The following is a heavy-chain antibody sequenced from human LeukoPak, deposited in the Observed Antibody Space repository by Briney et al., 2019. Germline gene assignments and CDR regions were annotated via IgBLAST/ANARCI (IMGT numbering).Heavy chain of an antibody. D-gene: IGHD3-22*01. J-gene: IGHJ4*02. Sequence: ASVKVSCKASGITFSYCTISWVRQAPGQGLEWMGRIIPIFGTADYAQKFQGRVTMTTDESTSTAYMELSSLRSEDTAVYYWAREPVPRSSGLQYWGQGTLVTVSS. CDR2: IIPIFGTA. V-gene: IGHV1-69*05. CDR1: GITFSYCT. CDR3: AREPVPRSSGLQY.